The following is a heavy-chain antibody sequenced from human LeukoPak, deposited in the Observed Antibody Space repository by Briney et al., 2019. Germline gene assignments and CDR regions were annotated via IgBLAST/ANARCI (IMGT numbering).Heavy chain of an antibody. CDR3: ASTARGDNFGSSH. Sequence: PGGSLRLSCAASGFPFSDHYMDWVRQTPGKGLEWVGRIRKKANSYTTEYAASVKGRFTISRDDSKNSLHLQMNSLRAEDTAVYYCASTARGDNFGSSHWGQGTLVTVSS. J-gene: IGHJ4*02. CDR1: GFPFSDHY. V-gene: IGHV3-72*01. CDR2: IRKKANSYTT. D-gene: IGHD2-21*01.